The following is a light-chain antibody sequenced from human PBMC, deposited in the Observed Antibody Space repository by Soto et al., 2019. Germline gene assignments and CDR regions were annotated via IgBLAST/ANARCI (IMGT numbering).Light chain of an antibody. J-gene: IGKJ5*01. V-gene: IGKV3-11*01. CDR3: QQCTNWPPT. CDR1: QSITKH. CDR2: DAS. Sequence: EIALTQSPATLSLSPGERATLSCRASQSITKHLAWYQQKPGQAPRLLIYDASGRATGVPARFTGSGSGTDFTLTISSLESEDFAIYYCQQCTNWPPTFGQGTRLEIK.